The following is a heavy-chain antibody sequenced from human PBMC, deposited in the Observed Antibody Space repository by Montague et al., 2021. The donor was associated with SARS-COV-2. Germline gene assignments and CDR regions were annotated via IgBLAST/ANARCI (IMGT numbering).Heavy chain of an antibody. CDR2: AYHNGRT. D-gene: IGHD2-2*01. J-gene: IGHJ5*02. CDR3: ARSGFVVVPAAMSFGHSYFDP. CDR1: GGSIGTNY. Sequence: SETLSLTCSVSGGSIGTNYWSWIRQPPGGGLEWIGYAYHNGRTXXXPSXXXRVTMSLDTSKNQFSLNVTSVTAADTAVFHCARSGFVVVPAAMSFGHSYFDPWGQGSLVTVSS. V-gene: IGHV4-59*01.